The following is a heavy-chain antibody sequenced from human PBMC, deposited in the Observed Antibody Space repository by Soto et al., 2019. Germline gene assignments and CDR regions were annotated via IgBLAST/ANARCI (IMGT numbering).Heavy chain of an antibody. Sequence: GGSLSLSCAASGFTFSSYAMSWVRQAPGKGLEWVSAISGSGGSTYYADSVKGRLTISRDNSKNTLYLQMNSLRAEDTAVYYCAKLIPFGATPPAGFFQHWGQGTLVTVSS. D-gene: IGHD1-26*01. CDR2: ISGSGGST. J-gene: IGHJ1*01. CDR3: AKLIPFGATPPAGFFQH. V-gene: IGHV3-23*01. CDR1: GFTFSSYA.